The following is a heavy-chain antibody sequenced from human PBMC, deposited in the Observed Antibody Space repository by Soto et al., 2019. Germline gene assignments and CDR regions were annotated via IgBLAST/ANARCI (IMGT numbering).Heavy chain of an antibody. CDR2: IDPSDSYT. Sequence: PGESLKISCKGSGYSFTSYWISWVRQMPGKGLEWMGRIDPSDSYTNYSPSFQGHVTISADKSISTAYLQWSSLKASDTAMYYCARGDIVVVPATNYYYYYGMDVWGQGTTVTVS. J-gene: IGHJ6*02. D-gene: IGHD2-2*01. V-gene: IGHV5-10-1*01. CDR3: ARGDIVVVPATNYYYYYGMDV. CDR1: GYSFTSYW.